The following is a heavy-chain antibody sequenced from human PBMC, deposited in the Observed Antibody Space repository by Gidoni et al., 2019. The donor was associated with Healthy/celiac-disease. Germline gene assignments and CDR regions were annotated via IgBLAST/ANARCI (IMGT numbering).Heavy chain of an antibody. D-gene: IGHD3-22*01. CDR2: ISGSGGST. CDR1: GFTFSTYA. V-gene: IGHV3-23*01. CDR3: AKDYDRQLPLCDAFDI. Sequence: EVQLLESGGGLVQPGGSLRLSCAASGFTFSTYAMSWFRQAPGKGLEWVSAISGSGGSTYYADSVKGRFTISRDNSKNTLYLQMNSLRAEDTAVYYCAKDYDRQLPLCDAFDIWGQGTMVTVSS. J-gene: IGHJ3*02.